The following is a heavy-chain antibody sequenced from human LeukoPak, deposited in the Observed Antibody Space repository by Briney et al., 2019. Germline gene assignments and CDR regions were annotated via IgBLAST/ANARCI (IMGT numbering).Heavy chain of an antibody. CDR3: ARQLWTYYFDY. J-gene: IGHJ4*02. CDR1: GFSFSSFS. Sequence: GGSLRLSCAASGFSFSSFSMNWVRQAPGKGLEWVSVIYSGGSTYYADSVKGRFTISRDNSKNTLYLQMNSLRAEDTAVYYCARQLWTYYFDYWGQGTLVTVSS. V-gene: IGHV3-66*04. CDR2: IYSGGST. D-gene: IGHD5-18*01.